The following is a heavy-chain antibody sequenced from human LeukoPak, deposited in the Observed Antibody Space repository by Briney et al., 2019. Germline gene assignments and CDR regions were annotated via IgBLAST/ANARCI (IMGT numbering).Heavy chain of an antibody. CDR3: TSIDYYGSGSGEY. D-gene: IGHD3-10*01. CDR2: IGSNGGNI. CDR1: GFTFSDYY. V-gene: IGHV3-11*04. Sequence: NPGGSLRLSCEASGFTFSDYYMSWIRQAPGKGSEWVSYIGSNGGNIFYADSVKGRFTIYMDNAKNALYLQLDSLRVEDTARYYCTSIDYYGSGSGEYWGQGTMVTVSS. J-gene: IGHJ4*02.